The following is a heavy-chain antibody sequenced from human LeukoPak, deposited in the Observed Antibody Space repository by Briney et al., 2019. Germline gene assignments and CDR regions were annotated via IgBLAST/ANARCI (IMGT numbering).Heavy chain of an antibody. Sequence: GGSLRLSCAASGLTFKNFAMSRVRQAPEKGLEWVATISGSGGGTYYADSVKGRFTISRDDSKNTLYLQMNSLRAEDTAVYYCAKDLGRYRNNYFDYWGQGTLVTVSS. V-gene: IGHV3-23*01. J-gene: IGHJ4*02. D-gene: IGHD1-26*01. CDR2: ISGSGGGT. CDR1: GLTFKNFA. CDR3: AKDLGRYRNNYFDY.